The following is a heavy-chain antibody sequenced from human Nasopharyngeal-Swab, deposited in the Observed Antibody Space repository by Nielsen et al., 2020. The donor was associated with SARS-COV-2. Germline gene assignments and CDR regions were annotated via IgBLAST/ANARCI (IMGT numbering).Heavy chain of an antibody. V-gene: IGHV4-34*01. D-gene: IGHD3-10*01. CDR3: ARGLPMVRGVIRTSWFDP. CDR2: INHSGST. Sequence: WIRQPPGKGLEWIGEINHSGSTNYNPSLKSRVTISVDTPKNQFSLKLSSVTAADTAVYYCARGLPMVRGVIRTSWFDPWGQGTLVTVSS. J-gene: IGHJ5*02.